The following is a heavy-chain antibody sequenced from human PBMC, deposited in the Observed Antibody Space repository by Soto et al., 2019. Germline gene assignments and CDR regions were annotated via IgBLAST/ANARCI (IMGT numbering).Heavy chain of an antibody. V-gene: IGHV3-48*02. Sequence: EVQLVESGGGLVQPGGSLRLCCAASGFTFSSYSMNWVRQAPGKGLEWVSYISSSSSTIYYADSVKGRFTISRDNAKNSLYLQMNSLRDEDTAGYYCAREPRRGYYGMDVWGQGTTVTVSS. J-gene: IGHJ6*02. CDR3: AREPRRGYYGMDV. D-gene: IGHD3-10*01. CDR1: GFTFSSYS. CDR2: ISSSSSTI.